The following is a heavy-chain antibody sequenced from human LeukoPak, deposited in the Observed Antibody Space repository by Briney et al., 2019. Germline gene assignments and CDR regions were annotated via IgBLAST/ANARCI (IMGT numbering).Heavy chain of an antibody. V-gene: IGHV3-7*01. D-gene: IGHD3-10*01. CDR3: ARACYYGSVSPAWCAPADY. CDR2: IKQDGSEK. Sequence: GGSLRLSCAASGFTFSSYWMSWVRQAPGKGLEWVANIKQDGSEKYYVDSVKGRFTISRDNAKNSLYLQMNSLRAEDTAVYYCARACYYGSVSPAWCAPADYWGQGTLVTVSS. J-gene: IGHJ4*02. CDR1: GFTFSSYW.